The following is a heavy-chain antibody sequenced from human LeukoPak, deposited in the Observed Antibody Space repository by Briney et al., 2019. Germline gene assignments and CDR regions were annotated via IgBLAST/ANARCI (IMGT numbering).Heavy chain of an antibody. CDR3: VHDRAGIGFDP. CDR2: IYWNDEK. V-gene: IGHV2-5*01. D-gene: IGHD3-22*01. CDR1: GFSLSTTGVG. J-gene: IGHJ5*02. Sequence: SGPTQVKPTQTLTLTCTFSGFSLSTTGVGVTWVRQPPGKVLEWLALIYWNDEKYYSPSLKTRLTITKDTSKRQVVLTMTNMDTVDTAPYYSVHDRAGIGFDPWGQGTLVTVSS.